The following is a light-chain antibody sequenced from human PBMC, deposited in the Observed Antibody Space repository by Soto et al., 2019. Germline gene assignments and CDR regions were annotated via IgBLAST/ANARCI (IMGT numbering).Light chain of an antibody. CDR2: DAS. CDR3: QQHDILPIT. CDR1: QSISNR. Sequence: DIQMSQSPSTLSASVGDRVTMTCRASQSISNRLAWYQQKPGKAPKVLIYDASSLESGVPSRFSGSGSGTEFILTISSLQPDDFALYYCQQHDILPITFGQGTRLEI. J-gene: IGKJ5*01. V-gene: IGKV1-5*01.